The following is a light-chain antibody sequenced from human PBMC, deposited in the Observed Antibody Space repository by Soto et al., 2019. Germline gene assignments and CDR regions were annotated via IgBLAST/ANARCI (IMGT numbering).Light chain of an antibody. Sequence: DIQMTQSPSSLSASVGNRVTITCQASQDIATYLNWYQQKPGKAPNLLIYDASNLETGVPSRFSGGGSGTHFTFTISNLQPEDIATYYCQPYVNLPPTWPFGQRTKLDIK. J-gene: IGKJ1*01. CDR1: QDIATY. CDR2: DAS. CDR3: QPYVNLPPTWP. V-gene: IGKV1-33*01.